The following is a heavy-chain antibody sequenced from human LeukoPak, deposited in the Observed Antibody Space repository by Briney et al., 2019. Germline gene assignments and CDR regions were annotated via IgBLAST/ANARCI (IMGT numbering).Heavy chain of an antibody. CDR1: GYTFTSYG. CDR3: ARASNIGPSTEFDY. CDR2: INPNSGGT. V-gene: IGHV1-2*02. Sequence: ASVKVSCKASGYTFTSYGISWVRQAPGQGLEWMGWINPNSGGTNYAQKFQGRVTMTRDTSISTAYMELSRLRSDDTAVYYCARASNIGPSTEFDYWGQGTLVTVSS. D-gene: IGHD2/OR15-2a*01. J-gene: IGHJ4*02.